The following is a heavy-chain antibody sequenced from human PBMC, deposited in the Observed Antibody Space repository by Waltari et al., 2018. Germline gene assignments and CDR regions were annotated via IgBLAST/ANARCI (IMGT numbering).Heavy chain of an antibody. CDR3: ARFSKSANWIDP. Sequence: QLQLQESGPGLVKPSETLSLTCTVSGGSISSSSYYLGWIRQPPGKGMEWIGSISSSGSTYYNTSLMSRVTISVDTSKNQFSLKLTSVIAAETAVFYCARFSKSANWIDPWGQGTLVTVSS. D-gene: IGHD3-3*02. J-gene: IGHJ5*02. V-gene: IGHV4-39*01. CDR1: GGSISSSSYY. CDR2: ISSSGST.